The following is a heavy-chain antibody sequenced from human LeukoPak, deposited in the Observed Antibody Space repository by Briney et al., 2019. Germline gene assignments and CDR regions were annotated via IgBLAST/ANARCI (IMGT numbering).Heavy chain of an antibody. CDR2: IWYDGSNK. V-gene: IGHV3-33*01. CDR1: GFTFSSYG. J-gene: IGHJ3*02. CDR3: ARVRGMDSSGYYYVKRLDAFDI. Sequence: GGSLRLSCAASGFTFSSYGMHWVRQAPGKGLEWVAVIWYDGSNKYYADSVKGRFTISRDNAKNSLYLQMNSLRAEDTAVYYCARVRGMDSSGYYYVKRLDAFDIWGQGTMVTVSS. D-gene: IGHD3-22*01.